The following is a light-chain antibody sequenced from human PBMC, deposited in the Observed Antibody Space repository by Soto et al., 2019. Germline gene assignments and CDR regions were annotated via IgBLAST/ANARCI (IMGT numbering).Light chain of an antibody. CDR2: GAF. J-gene: IGKJ1*01. CDR1: QGINDN. CDR3: QQSYSTPRT. V-gene: IGKV1-17*03. Sequence: IQLTQSPSAMCASVGDRVTLTCLASQGINDNLAWFQQKPGQVPKRLIYGAFSLQRGVPSRFSGSGSGTDFTLTISSLQPEDFATYYCQQSYSTPRTFGQGTKVDIK.